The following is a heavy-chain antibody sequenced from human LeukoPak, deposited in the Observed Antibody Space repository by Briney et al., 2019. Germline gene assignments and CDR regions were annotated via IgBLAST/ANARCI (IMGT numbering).Heavy chain of an antibody. J-gene: IGHJ4*02. D-gene: IGHD3-22*01. Sequence: GGSLRLSCTVSGFSVSDNSMSWVRQAPGKGLEWVSAISGSGGSTYYADSVKGRFTISRDNSKNTLYLQMNSLRAEDTAVYYCAKPPYDSSGYYYVKPGYFDYWGREPWSPSPQ. CDR2: ISGSGGST. CDR1: GFSVSDNS. V-gene: IGHV3-23*01. CDR3: AKPPYDSSGYYYVKPGYFDY.